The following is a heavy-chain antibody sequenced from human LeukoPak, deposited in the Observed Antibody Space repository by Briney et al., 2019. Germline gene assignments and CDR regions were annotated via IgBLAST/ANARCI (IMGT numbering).Heavy chain of an antibody. J-gene: IGHJ5*02. Sequence: SETLSLTCAVYGGSFSGYYWSWIRQPPGKGLEWIGEINHSGSTNYNPSLKSRVTISVDTSKNQFSLKLSSATAADTAVYYCAGALRWLAHDLWGQGTLVTVSS. CDR2: INHSGST. CDR3: AGALRWLAHDL. V-gene: IGHV4-34*01. CDR1: GGSFSGYY. D-gene: IGHD4-23*01.